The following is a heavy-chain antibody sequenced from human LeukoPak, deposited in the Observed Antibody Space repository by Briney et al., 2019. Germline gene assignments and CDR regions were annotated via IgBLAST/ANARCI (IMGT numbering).Heavy chain of an antibody. D-gene: IGHD5-24*01. CDR1: GFTFSSYE. Sequence: GGSLRLSCAASGFTFSSYEINWVRQAPGKGLEWVSYISSSGSTIKYADSVKGRFTISRGNAKNSLYLQMNSLRAEDTAVFYCASDPRDGGQNVWGKGTTVTVSS. CDR2: ISSSGSTI. CDR3: ASDPRDGGQNV. V-gene: IGHV3-48*03. J-gene: IGHJ6*04.